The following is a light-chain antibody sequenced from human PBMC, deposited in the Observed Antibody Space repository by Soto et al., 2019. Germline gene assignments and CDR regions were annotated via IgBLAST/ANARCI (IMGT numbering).Light chain of an antibody. CDR3: QHYNSYSEA. J-gene: IGKJ1*01. CDR2: RAS. V-gene: IGKV1-5*03. CDR1: QTISSW. Sequence: DIQMTQSPSTLSGSVGDRVTITCRASQTISSWLAWYQQKPGKAAKLLIYRASTLKSGVTSRFSGSGSGTEFTLTISSLQPDDFATYYCQHYNSYSEAFGQGTQVEIK.